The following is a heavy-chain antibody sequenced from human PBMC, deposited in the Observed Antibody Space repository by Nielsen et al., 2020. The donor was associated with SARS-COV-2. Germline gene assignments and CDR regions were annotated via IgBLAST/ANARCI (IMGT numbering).Heavy chain of an antibody. CDR3: GRDWGRASDV. J-gene: IGHJ3*01. CDR2: INQDASDK. Sequence: GESLKISCAASGFTFDDYAMHWVRQAPGKGLEWVADINQDASDKKYVDSVKGRFTISRDNAKNSLFLQMNSLRVEDTAVYYCGRDWGRASDVWGQGTMVTVSS. CDR1: GFTFDDYA. D-gene: IGHD3-16*01. V-gene: IGHV3-7*01.